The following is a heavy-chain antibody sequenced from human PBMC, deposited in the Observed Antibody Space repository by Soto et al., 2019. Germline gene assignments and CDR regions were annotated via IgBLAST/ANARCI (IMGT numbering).Heavy chain of an antibody. CDR2: IYYSGST. CDR1: GGSISSGGYY. D-gene: IGHD3-22*01. CDR3: ARVIDDSSGYLYYFDY. J-gene: IGHJ4*02. Sequence: SETLSLTCTVSGGSISSGGYYWSWIRQHPGKGLEWIGYIYYSGSTYYNPSLKSRVTISVDTSKNQFSLKLSSVTAADTAVYYCARVIDDSSGYLYYFDYWGQGTLVTVSS. V-gene: IGHV4-31*03.